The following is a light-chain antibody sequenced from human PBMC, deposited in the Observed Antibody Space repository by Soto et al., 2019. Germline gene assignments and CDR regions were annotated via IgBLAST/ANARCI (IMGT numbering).Light chain of an antibody. CDR1: SSDVGGYNY. CDR2: EVN. CDR3: SSYAGSNNLI. V-gene: IGLV2-8*01. J-gene: IGLJ2*01. Sequence: QSALTQPPSASGSPGQSVTISCTGTSSDVGGYNYVSWYQQHPGKAPKLMIYEVNERPSGVPDRFSGSKSANTASLTVSGLQAEDEADYYCSSYAGSNNLIFGGGTKLT.